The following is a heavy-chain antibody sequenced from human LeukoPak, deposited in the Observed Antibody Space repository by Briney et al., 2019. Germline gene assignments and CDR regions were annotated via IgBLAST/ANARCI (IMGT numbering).Heavy chain of an antibody. Sequence: SVKVSCKASGGTFSSCAISWVRQAPGQGLEWMGGIIPIFGTANHAQKFQGRVTITADESTSTAYMELSSLRSEDTAVYYCARDIFLGGSYHNSHNWFDPWGQGTLVTVSS. J-gene: IGHJ5*02. V-gene: IGHV1-69*13. CDR2: IIPIFGTA. D-gene: IGHD1-26*01. CDR3: ARDIFLGGSYHNSHNWFDP. CDR1: GGTFSSCA.